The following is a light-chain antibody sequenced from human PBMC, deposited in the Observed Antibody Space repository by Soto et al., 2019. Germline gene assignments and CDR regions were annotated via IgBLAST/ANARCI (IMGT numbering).Light chain of an antibody. CDR2: EDS. V-gene: IGLV2-23*02. Sequence: QSALTQPASVSGSTGQSITISCTGASSDIGSYDLVSWYQQQPGKAPKLMIYEDSKRPSGVSNRFSGSKSGNTASLTISGLQAEDEADNYCCSYAGSSTFYVVFGGGTKLTVL. CDR1: SSDIGSYDL. CDR3: CSYAGSSTFYVV. J-gene: IGLJ2*01.